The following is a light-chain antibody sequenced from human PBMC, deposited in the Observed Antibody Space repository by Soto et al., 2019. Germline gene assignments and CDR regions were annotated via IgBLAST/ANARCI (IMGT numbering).Light chain of an antibody. CDR1: SSNIGANT. CDR2: SNN. Sequence: VLTQTPSASGTPGQRVTISCSGGSSNIGANTVNWYQHVPGTAPTLVIYSNNQRPSGVPDRFSGSKSGTSASLAIRGLQSEDEADYYCQSYDSSLSGYVFGTGTKVTVL. J-gene: IGLJ1*01. CDR3: QSYDSSLSGYV. V-gene: IGLV1-44*01.